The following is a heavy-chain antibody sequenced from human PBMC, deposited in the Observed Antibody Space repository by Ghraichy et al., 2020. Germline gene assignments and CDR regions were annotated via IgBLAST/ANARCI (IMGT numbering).Heavy chain of an antibody. V-gene: IGHV3-9*01. D-gene: IGHD6-19*01. Sequence: SLNISCAASGFTFHDYAMHWVRQAPGKGLEWVSGISWNSGTMGYADSVKGRFTISRDSAKNSLYLQMNSLRPEDTALYFCTKGTGIAVAAYFDYWGQGSLVTVSS. CDR3: TKGTGIAVAAYFDY. CDR1: GFTFHDYA. J-gene: IGHJ4*02. CDR2: ISWNSGTM.